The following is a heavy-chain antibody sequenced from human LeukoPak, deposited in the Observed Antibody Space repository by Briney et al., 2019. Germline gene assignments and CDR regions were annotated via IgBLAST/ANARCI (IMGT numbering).Heavy chain of an antibody. CDR3: ARDLGGALDAFDI. J-gene: IGHJ3*02. CDR1: GFTVSSNY. CDR2: ISSSSSYI. Sequence: GGSLRLSCAASGFTVSSNYMSWVRQAPGKGLEWVSSISSSSSYIYYADSVKGRFTISRDNAKNSLYLQMNSLRAEDTAVYYCARDLGGALDAFDIWGQGTMVTVSS. D-gene: IGHD3-16*01. V-gene: IGHV3-21*01.